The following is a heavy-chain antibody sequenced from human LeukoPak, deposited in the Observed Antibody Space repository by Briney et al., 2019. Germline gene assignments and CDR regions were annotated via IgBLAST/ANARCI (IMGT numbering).Heavy chain of an antibody. CDR1: GFTFSSYS. D-gene: IGHD3-16*01. Sequence: PGGSLRLSCAASGFTFSSYSMNWVRHAPGKGLEWVAFIRYDGSNKYYADSVKGRFTISRDNSKNTLYLQMNSLRAEDTAVYYCARVGGKSSPFGYWGQGTLVTVSS. CDR3: ARVGGKSSPFGY. V-gene: IGHV3-30*02. CDR2: IRYDGSNK. J-gene: IGHJ4*02.